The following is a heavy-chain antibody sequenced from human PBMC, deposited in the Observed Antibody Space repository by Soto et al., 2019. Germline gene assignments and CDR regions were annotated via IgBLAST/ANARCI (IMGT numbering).Heavy chain of an antibody. J-gene: IGHJ4*02. CDR1: GFTFSSYG. CDR2: ISYDGSNK. D-gene: IGHD6-19*01. Sequence: GGSLRLSCAASGFTFSSYGMHWVRQAPGKGLEWVAVISYDGSNKYYADSVKGRFTISRGNSKNTLYLQMNSLRAEDTAVYYCAKDPRGPIAVAPGYWGQGTLVTVSS. V-gene: IGHV3-30*18. CDR3: AKDPRGPIAVAPGY.